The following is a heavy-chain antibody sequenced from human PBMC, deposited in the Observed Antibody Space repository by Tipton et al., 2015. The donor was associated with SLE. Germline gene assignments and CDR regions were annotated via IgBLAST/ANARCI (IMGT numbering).Heavy chain of an antibody. CDR3: ARDTLGGLDY. Sequence: LRLSCAVYGRSFIGSYWTWIRQPPGKGLEWIGSIYHSGNTYSNPSLKSRVTISVDTSKNQFSLKMSSVTAADTAVYYCARDTLGGLDYWGQGTLVTVSS. CDR2: IYHSGNT. J-gene: IGHJ4*02. D-gene: IGHD7-27*01. CDR1: GRSFIGSY. V-gene: IGHV4-4*08.